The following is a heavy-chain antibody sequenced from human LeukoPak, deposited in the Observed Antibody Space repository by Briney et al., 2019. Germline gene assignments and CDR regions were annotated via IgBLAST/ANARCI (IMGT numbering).Heavy chain of an antibody. D-gene: IGHD3/OR15-3a*01. CDR2: IYYSGST. V-gene: IGHV4-39*01. Sequence: DPSETLSLTCTVSGGSISSSSYYWGWIRQPPGKGLEWIGSIYYSGSTYYNPSLKSRVTISVDTSKNQFSLKLSSVTAADTAVYYCARTSDWGRTYWGQGTLVTVSS. CDR1: GGSISSSSYY. J-gene: IGHJ4*02. CDR3: ARTSDWGRTY.